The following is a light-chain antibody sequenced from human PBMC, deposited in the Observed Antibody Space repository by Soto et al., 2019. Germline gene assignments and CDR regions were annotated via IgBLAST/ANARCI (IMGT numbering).Light chain of an antibody. V-gene: IGKV3-15*01. Sequence: EIVMTQSPATLSVSPGERATLSCTASQSVSSNLAWYQQKPGQAPTLLISGVSTRATGIPTRFSGSGSGTEFTLTISSLQSADFAVYYCQQYNTWPKTFGQGTKVEIK. J-gene: IGKJ1*01. CDR1: QSVSSN. CDR2: GVS. CDR3: QQYNTWPKT.